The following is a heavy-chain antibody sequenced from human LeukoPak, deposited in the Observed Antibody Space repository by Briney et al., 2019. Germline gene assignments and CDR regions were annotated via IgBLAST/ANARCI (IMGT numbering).Heavy chain of an antibody. CDR1: GFTFSDYA. J-gene: IGHJ4*02. CDR2: VSYDGGNR. V-gene: IGHV3-30-3*01. D-gene: IGHD6-19*01. CDR3: AREWTYSSGWSAPGY. Sequence: GGSLRLSCAASGFTFSDYAMHWVRQAPGKGLEWVALVSYDGGNRYYADSVEGRFTISRDTSMNTLYLQMNSLRAEDTALYYCAREWTYSSGWSAPGYWGQGTLVTVSS.